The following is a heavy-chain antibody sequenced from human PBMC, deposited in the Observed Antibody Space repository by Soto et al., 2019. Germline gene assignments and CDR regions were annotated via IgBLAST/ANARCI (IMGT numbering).Heavy chain of an antibody. Sequence: VGSLRLSCAASGFTFSSYAMHWVRQAPGKGLEWVAVISYDGSNKYYADSVKGRFTSSRDNSKNTLYLQMNSLRAEDTAVYYCASYVSGYYYGPFDYWRQGTLVTVSS. V-gene: IGHV3-30-3*01. CDR2: ISYDGSNK. CDR1: GFTFSSYA. CDR3: ASYVSGYYYGPFDY. D-gene: IGHD3-22*01. J-gene: IGHJ4*02.